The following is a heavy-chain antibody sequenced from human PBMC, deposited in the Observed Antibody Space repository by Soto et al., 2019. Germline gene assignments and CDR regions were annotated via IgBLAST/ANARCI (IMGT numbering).Heavy chain of an antibody. Sequence: GGSLRLSCEVSGLTFNTSGMHWVRQAPGKGLEWLAVISSDGATQYYGDTVKGRLTISRDNSKNTLFLHMGRLRAEDTAMYYCATEARVTSYIHHGMDVWGLRTTVTVAS. CDR2: ISSDGATQ. D-gene: IGHD1-26*01. CDR1: GLTFNTSG. V-gene: IGHV3-30*03. J-gene: IGHJ6*02. CDR3: ATEARVTSYIHHGMDV.